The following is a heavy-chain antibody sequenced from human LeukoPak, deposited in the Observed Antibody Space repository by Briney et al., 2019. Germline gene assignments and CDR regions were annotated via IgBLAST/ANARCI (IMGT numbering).Heavy chain of an antibody. D-gene: IGHD3-22*01. Sequence: ASVKVSCKASGYTLTGYYMHWVRQAPGQGLEWMGRINPNSGGTNYAQKFQGRVTMTRDTSISTAYMELSRLRSDDTAVYYCASGYYDSFRFDYWGQGTLVTVSS. J-gene: IGHJ4*02. CDR2: INPNSGGT. V-gene: IGHV1-2*06. CDR1: GYTLTGYY. CDR3: ASGYYDSFRFDY.